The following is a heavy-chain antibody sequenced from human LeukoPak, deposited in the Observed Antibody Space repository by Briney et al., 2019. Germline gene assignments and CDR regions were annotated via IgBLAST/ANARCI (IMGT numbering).Heavy chain of an antibody. CDR1: GYTFTSYD. V-gene: IGHV1-8*01. Sequence: ASVKVSCKASGYTFTSYDINWVRQATGQGLEWMGWMNPNSGNTGYAQKFQGGVTMTRNTSISTAYMELSSLRSEDTAVYYCARARGDTAGIDYWGQGTLVTVSS. CDR3: ARARGDTAGIDY. CDR2: MNPNSGNT. J-gene: IGHJ4*02. D-gene: IGHD5-18*01.